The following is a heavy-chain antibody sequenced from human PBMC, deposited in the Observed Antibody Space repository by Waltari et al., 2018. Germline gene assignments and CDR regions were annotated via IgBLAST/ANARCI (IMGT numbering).Heavy chain of an antibody. J-gene: IGHJ4*02. D-gene: IGHD3-16*01. CDR2: IRNRARSFTT. CDR1: EFTSANHY. CDR3: VRDKQGGYFDY. Sequence: DVQVVESGGGLVQPGGSLTLSCAASEFTSANHYMNWVRQAPGKGLEGVGLIRNRARSFTTDYAASVEGRFAISRDDSKNSLYLQMNSLKTEDTAVYYCVRDKQGGYFDYWGQGTLVTVSS. V-gene: IGHV3-72*01.